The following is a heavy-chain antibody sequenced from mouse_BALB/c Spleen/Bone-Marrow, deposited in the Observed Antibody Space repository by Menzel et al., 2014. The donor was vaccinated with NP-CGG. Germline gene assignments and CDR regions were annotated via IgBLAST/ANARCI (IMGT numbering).Heavy chain of an antibody. CDR2: INPSSGYT. Sequence: QVQLKESGAELARPGASVKMSCKASGYTFTSYTMHWVKQRPGQGLEWIGYINPSSGYTNYNQKFKDKATLTADKSSSTAYMQLSSLTSEDSAVYYCAREKGITFAYWGQGTLVTGSA. V-gene: IGHV1-4*01. D-gene: IGHD2-4*01. CDR3: AREKGITFAY. J-gene: IGHJ3*01. CDR1: GYTFTSYT.